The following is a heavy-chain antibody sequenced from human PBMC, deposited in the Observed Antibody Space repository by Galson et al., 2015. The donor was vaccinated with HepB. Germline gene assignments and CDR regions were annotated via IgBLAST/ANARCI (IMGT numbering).Heavy chain of an antibody. CDR1: GETFTDYW. D-gene: IGHD3-22*01. J-gene: IGHJ1*01. CDR2: IYPGDSDT. V-gene: IGHV5-51*01. Sequence: QSGAEVKKPEESLKISCTSSGETFTDYWIGWVRQLPGKGLEWMGIIYPGDSDTRYSPSFECQVTISADKSTSTAYLQWSSLKASDTAIYYCASNYYDRRPFQYWGQGTLITVSS. CDR3: ASNYYDRRPFQY.